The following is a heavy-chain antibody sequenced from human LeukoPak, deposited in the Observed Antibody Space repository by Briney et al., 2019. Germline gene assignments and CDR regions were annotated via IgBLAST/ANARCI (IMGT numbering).Heavy chain of an antibody. CDR3: ASGYLGRAGTTDRLDY. Sequence: GASVTVSCKASGYTFTNYGINWVRQAPGQGLEWMGWISTYNGDTNYAQKVQGRVTMTTDTSTSTAYMELRSLRSDDTAVYYCASGYLGRAGTTDRLDYWGQGTLVTVSS. J-gene: IGHJ4*02. CDR2: ISTYNGDT. CDR1: GYTFTNYG. D-gene: IGHD4-17*01. V-gene: IGHV1-18*01.